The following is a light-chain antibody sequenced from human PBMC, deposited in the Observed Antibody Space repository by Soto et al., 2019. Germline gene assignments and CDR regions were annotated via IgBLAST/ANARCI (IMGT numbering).Light chain of an antibody. CDR3: TSYTSSSTLV. CDR1: NSDVGDYNY. V-gene: IGLV2-14*03. J-gene: IGLJ2*01. CDR2: DVY. Sequence: QSALTQPASVSGSPGQSITISCTGTNSDVGDYNYVSWYQHHPGKAPKVIIYDVYNPPSGVSNRLSGSKSGNTASLTISGLQAEDEADYYCTSYTSSSTLVVGGGTKLTVL.